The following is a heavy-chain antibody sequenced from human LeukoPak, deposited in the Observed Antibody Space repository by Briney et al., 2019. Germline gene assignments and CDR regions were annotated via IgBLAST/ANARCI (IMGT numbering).Heavy chain of an antibody. CDR1: GDSISSGDYY. CDR3: ATMVRGVIYDALDI. V-gene: IGHV4-61*02. D-gene: IGHD3-10*01. J-gene: IGHJ3*02. CDR2: ISSSGST. Sequence: SETLSLTCTVSGDSISSGDYYWSWIRQPAGKGLEWIGRISSSGSTNYNPSLKSRVTISVDTSKNQFSLKLSSVTAADTAVYYCATMVRGVIYDALDIWGQGTMVTVSS.